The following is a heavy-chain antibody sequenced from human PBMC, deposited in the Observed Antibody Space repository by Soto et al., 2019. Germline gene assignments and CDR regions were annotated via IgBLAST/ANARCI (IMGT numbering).Heavy chain of an antibody. J-gene: IGHJ1*01. CDR3: ANYMWGEWYDADHDCWFAS. CDR2: ISGGGGRI. Sequence: EVRLLESGGGLVQPGGSLRLSCAASRFTFRLYAMSWVRQAPGKGLEWVSGISGGGGRIYYGDSVKGRFIISKDHSKDTLSLQMNSLKAEDTAVYYGANYMWGEWYDADHDCWFASWVQGTLVAFSS. CDR1: RFTFRLYA. D-gene: IGHD3-16*01. V-gene: IGHV3-23*01.